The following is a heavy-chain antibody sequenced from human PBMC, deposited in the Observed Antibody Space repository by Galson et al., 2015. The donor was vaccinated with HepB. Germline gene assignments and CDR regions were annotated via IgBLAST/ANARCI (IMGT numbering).Heavy chain of an antibody. Sequence: SVKVSCKASGYSFTNYAITWVRQAPGQGPEWMGGILPVFDTTKYAQTFQGRVTITADDSTNTAYMELSSLRSEDTATYYCAHRRGRGLFDSWGQGTLVTVSS. CDR1: GYSFTNYA. D-gene: IGHD2-15*01. CDR3: AHRRGRGLFDS. J-gene: IGHJ4*02. V-gene: IGHV1-69*13. CDR2: ILPVFDTT.